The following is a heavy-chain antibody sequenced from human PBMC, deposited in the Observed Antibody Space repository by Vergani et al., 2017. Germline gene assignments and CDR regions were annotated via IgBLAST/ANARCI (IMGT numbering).Heavy chain of an antibody. V-gene: IGHV3-48*01. J-gene: IGHJ3*02. CDR3: AKEGYGDYFVHAFDI. CDR2: ISTTSDTI. D-gene: IGHD4-17*01. Sequence: DVQLVESGGDLVQPGGSLRLSCAASGFTSSSYSMNWVRQAPGKGLEWISYISTTSDTIYYADSVRGRFTISRDNAKNTLYLQMNSLRAEDTAVYYCAKEGYGDYFVHAFDIWGQGTMVTVSS. CDR1: GFTSSSYS.